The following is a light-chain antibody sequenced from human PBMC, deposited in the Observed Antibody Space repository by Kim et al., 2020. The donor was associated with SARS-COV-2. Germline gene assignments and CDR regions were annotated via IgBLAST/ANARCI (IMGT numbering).Light chain of an antibody. CDR2: GKN. J-gene: IGLJ2*01. Sequence: VALGRTVRITCQGDSLRSYYATWYPQKPGQAPVVVIYGKNNRPSGIPDRFSGSSSGDTASLTITGTQAGDEADYYCNSRGSNDNVLFGGGTQLTVL. V-gene: IGLV3-19*01. CDR3: NSRGSNDNVL. CDR1: SLRSYY.